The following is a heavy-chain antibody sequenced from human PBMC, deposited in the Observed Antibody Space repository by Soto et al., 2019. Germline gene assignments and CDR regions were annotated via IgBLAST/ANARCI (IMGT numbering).Heavy chain of an antibody. CDR3: ARDQEDIVLVPSYGMDV. CDR1: GYTFTSYG. V-gene: IGHV1-18*01. J-gene: IGHJ6*02. Sequence: QVQLVQSGAEVKKPGASVKVSCKASGYTFTSYGISWVRQAPGQGLEWMGWISAYNGNTNYAQQLQGRVTMTTDTSTSTAYMELRSLRSDDTAVYYCARDQEDIVLVPSYGMDVWGQGTTVTVSS. CDR2: ISAYNGNT. D-gene: IGHD2-2*01.